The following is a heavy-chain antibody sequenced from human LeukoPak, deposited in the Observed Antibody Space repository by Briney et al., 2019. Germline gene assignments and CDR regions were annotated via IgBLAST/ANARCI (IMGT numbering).Heavy chain of an antibody. CDR3: ARLKSTIGYSSGWLGSNMLHYYYYMDV. CDR2: INHSGST. D-gene: IGHD6-19*01. J-gene: IGHJ6*03. CDR1: GGSFSGYY. V-gene: IGHV4-34*01. Sequence: PSETLSLTCAVYGGSFSGYYWSWIRQPPGKGLEWIGEINHSGSTNYNPSLKSRVTISVDTSKNQFSLKLSSVTAADTAVYYCARLKSTIGYSSGWLGSNMLHYYYYMDVWGKGTTVTISS.